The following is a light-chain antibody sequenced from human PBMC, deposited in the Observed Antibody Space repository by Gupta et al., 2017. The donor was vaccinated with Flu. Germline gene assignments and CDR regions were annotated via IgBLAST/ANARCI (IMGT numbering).Light chain of an antibody. V-gene: IGLV3-21*02. Sequence: SYVLTQPPSVSVAPGQPARITCGGNNIGSKNVHWYQQKPGQAPVLVVHDDSDRPSGIPERFSGSNSGNTATLTISRVEAGDEADYYYQVWDSSTDHCVFGGGTKLTVL. J-gene: IGLJ3*02. CDR3: QVWDSSTDHCV. CDR1: NIGSKN. CDR2: DDS.